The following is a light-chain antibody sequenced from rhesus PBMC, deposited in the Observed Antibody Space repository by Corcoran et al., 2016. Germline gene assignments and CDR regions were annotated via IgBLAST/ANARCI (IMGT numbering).Light chain of an antibody. CDR1: QDINSF. J-gene: IGKJ1*01. CDR2: FGK. CDR3: QQYKSLPWT. V-gene: IGKV1-32*05. Sequence: DIRMTQSPSSLSASVGDRITLTCRASQDINSFLNWYQQKPGKAPKFLIYFGKRLESGVPSRFRGGGSGTEFTLTISSLQPEDVATYYCQQYKSLPWTFGQGTKVEIK.